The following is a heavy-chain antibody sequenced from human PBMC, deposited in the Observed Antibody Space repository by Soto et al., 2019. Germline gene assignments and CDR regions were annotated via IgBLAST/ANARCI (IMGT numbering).Heavy chain of an antibody. Sequence: QVQLVQSGAEVKKPGSSVKVSCKASGGTFSKNAISWVRQAPGQGLEWMGGIIPAFDRANYAQKFQGRVPITADESTSTAYMDLSSLRSEDTAVYYCARDTREITRVRGVIPYYVYHMDVWGQGTTVTVSS. D-gene: IGHD3-10*01. V-gene: IGHV1-69*01. CDR1: GGTFSKNA. J-gene: IGHJ6*02. CDR2: IIPAFDRA. CDR3: ARDTREITRVRGVIPYYVYHMDV.